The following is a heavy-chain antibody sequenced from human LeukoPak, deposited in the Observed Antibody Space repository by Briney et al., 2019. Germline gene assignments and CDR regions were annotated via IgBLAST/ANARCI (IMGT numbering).Heavy chain of an antibody. CDR1: GFTFSHFG. CDR3: AREGGTIEIGEFDY. Sequence: PGGSLRLSCAASGFTFSHFGMHRIRQAPGKGLEWVAVIFYNGGNKYYGDSVKGRFTISRDNSKNTHDLQMNSLRAEDTGVYYCAREGGTIEIGEFDYWGQGTLVTVSS. J-gene: IGHJ4*02. CDR2: IFYNGGNK. V-gene: IGHV3-33*01. D-gene: IGHD2-8*01.